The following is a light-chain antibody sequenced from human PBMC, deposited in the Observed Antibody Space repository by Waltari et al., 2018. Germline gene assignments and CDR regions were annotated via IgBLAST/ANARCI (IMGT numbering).Light chain of an antibody. CDR1: GGSIASNS. Sequence: NFMLTQPHSVSGSPGTTVTLSCTRSGGSIASNSAHSYQQRPGSSPTTIIYEDDQRPSGVPERFSGSVDSSSNSASLTISGLRTEDEADYYCQSYDTYSQVFGGGTKLTVL. V-gene: IGLV6-57*01. CDR2: EDD. J-gene: IGLJ2*01. CDR3: QSYDTYSQV.